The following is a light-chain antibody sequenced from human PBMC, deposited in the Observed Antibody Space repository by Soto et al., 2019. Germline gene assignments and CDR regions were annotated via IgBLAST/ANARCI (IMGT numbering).Light chain of an antibody. CDR1: QSVSSN. J-gene: IGKJ1*01. Sequence: EIVMTQYPATLSVSPGERATLSCRASQSVSSNLAWYQQKPGQAPRLLIYGASTRATGIPARFSGRGSGTEFTLIFICLLFVFFSFYYRQQFNTWPKPFGQGIK. V-gene: IGKV3-15*01. CDR3: QQFNTWPKP. CDR2: GAS.